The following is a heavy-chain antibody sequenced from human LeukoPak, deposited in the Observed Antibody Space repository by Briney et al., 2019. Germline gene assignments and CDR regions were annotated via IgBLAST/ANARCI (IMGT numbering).Heavy chain of an antibody. Sequence: PGGSLRLSCAASGFTFSSYGMHWVRQAPGKGLEWVSVIYSGGSTYYADSVKGRFTISRDNSKNTLYLQMNSLRAEDTAVYYCARGALGGDLDYWGQGTLVTVSS. J-gene: IGHJ4*02. CDR1: GFTFSSYG. D-gene: IGHD2-21*02. CDR2: IYSGGST. V-gene: IGHV3-53*01. CDR3: ARGALGGDLDY.